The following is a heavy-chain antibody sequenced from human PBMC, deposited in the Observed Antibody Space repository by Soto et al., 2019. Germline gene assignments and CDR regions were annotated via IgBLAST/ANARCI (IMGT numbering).Heavy chain of an antibody. V-gene: IGHV3-33*01. CDR1: GFTFSSYG. Sequence: QVQLVESGGGVVQPGRSLRLSCAASGFTFSSYGMHWVRQAPGKGLEWVAVIWYDGSNKYYADSVKGRFTISRDNSKNTLYLQMNSLRAEDTAVYYCARDGRNWNDAYYGMDVWGQGTTVTVSS. J-gene: IGHJ6*02. CDR3: ARDGRNWNDAYYGMDV. CDR2: IWYDGSNK. D-gene: IGHD1-1*01.